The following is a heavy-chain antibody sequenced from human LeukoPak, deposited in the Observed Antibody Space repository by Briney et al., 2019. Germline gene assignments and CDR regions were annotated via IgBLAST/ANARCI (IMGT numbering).Heavy chain of an antibody. J-gene: IGHJ4*02. CDR3: ARARGINYYGSGSQPYYFDY. CDR2: INPNSGGT. CDR1: GYTFTGYY. Sequence: ASGKVSCKASGYTFTGYYMHWVRQAPGQGLEWMGWINPNSGGTNYAQKFQGWVTMTRDTSISTAYMELSRLRSDDTAVYYCARARGINYYGSGSQPYYFDYWGQGTLVTVSS. D-gene: IGHD3-10*01. V-gene: IGHV1-2*04.